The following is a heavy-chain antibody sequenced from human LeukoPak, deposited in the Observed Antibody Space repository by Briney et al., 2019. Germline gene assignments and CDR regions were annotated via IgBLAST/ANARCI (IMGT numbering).Heavy chain of an antibody. CDR3: ARVAAAGKGFDY. Sequence: GGSLSLSCATSGFTFSSYDMHWVRKATAQGLDWVSAIDIAGDTYYPGSVKGRFTISRGNAKNSLYLQMNSLRAGDTAVYYCARVAAAGKGFDYWGQGTLVTVSS. D-gene: IGHD6-13*01. CDR2: IDIAGDT. V-gene: IGHV3-13*01. CDR1: GFTFSSYD. J-gene: IGHJ4*02.